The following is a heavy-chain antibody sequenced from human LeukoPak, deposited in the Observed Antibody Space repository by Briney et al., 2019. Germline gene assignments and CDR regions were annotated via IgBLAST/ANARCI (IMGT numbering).Heavy chain of an antibody. V-gene: IGHV3-48*01. CDR1: GFTFSTYS. CDR3: ARGSTYYDSSGQAPFDY. CDR2: ISSSSSTI. Sequence: GGSLRLSCAASGFTFSTYSMNWVRQAPGKGLEWVSYISSSSSTIYYADSVKGRFTISRDNAKNSLYLQMNSLRAEDTAVYYCARGSTYYDSSGQAPFDYWGQGTLVTVSS. J-gene: IGHJ4*02. D-gene: IGHD3-22*01.